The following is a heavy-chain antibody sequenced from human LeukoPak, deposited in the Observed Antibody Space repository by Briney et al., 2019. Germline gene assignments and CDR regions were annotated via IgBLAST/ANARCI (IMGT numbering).Heavy chain of an antibody. D-gene: IGHD6-13*01. Sequence: GESLKISCQASGSSFNTYWIGWVRKMPGKGLEWIGIINPGDSDPRYSPSFQGRATISADRSISTAYLQWSSLKASDTAMYYCARHGVGSSWFGSDFWGQGTLVTVSS. CDR3: ARHGVGSSWFGSDF. CDR1: GSSFNTYW. J-gene: IGHJ4*02. V-gene: IGHV5-51*01. CDR2: INPGDSDP.